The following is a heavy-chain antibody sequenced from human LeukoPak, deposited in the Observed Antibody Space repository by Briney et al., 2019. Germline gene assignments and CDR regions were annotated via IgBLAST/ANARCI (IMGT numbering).Heavy chain of an antibody. CDR3: ARDNESVWLAFF. CDR1: GYTFTGYY. J-gene: IGHJ4*02. Sequence: ASVKVSCRASGYTFTGYYMHWVRQAPGPGLEWMGRINPTSGGTNYAQKFQGRVTMTRDTSISTAYMELSRLTSDGTAVYYCARDNESVWLAFFWGQGTLVTVSS. D-gene: IGHD6-19*01. CDR2: INPTSGGT. V-gene: IGHV1-2*06.